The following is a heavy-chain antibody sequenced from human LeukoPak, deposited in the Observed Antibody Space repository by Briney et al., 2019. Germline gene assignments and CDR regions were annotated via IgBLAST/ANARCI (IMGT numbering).Heavy chain of an antibody. CDR1: GYTFTGYC. J-gene: IGHJ4*02. CDR2: INRDGGGT. V-gene: IGHV1-2*02. D-gene: IGHD3-22*01. Sequence: GASLKLSCEASGYTFTGYCMHWVRQAPGQGLEWVSWINRDGGGTNYAQKFKGRVTMTRDTSISTAYMELSRLRSDDTAVYYCASPNYYDSSGYYYGGEVAFDYWGQGTLVTVSS. CDR3: ASPNYYDSSGYYYGGEVAFDY.